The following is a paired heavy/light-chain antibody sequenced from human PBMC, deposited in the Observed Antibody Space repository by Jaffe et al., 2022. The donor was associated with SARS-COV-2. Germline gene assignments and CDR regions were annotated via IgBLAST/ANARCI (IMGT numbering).Light chain of an antibody. CDR2: LNSDGSH. CDR1: SGHSGYA. V-gene: IGLV4-69*01. Sequence: QLVVTQSPSASASLGASVKLTCTLSSGHSGYAIAWHQQQPEKGPRFLMKLNSDGSHNKGGGIPDRFSGSSSGAERYLTISSLQSEDEADYYCQTWDTVTVVFGGGTKLTVL. CDR3: QTWDTVTVV. J-gene: IGLJ2*01.
Heavy chain of an antibody. V-gene: IGHV3-30*04. J-gene: IGHJ4*02. CDR2: ISYDGSNK. Sequence: QVQLVESGGGVVQPGRSLRLSCAASGFTFSYNAMHWVRQAPGKGLEWVALISYDGSNKYYADSVKGRFTISRDNSKNTLYLQMNSLRPGDTAVYYCARGPDLYGDYGGWGQGTPVTVSS. D-gene: IGHD4-17*01. CDR3: ARGPDLYGDYGG. CDR1: GFTFSYNA.